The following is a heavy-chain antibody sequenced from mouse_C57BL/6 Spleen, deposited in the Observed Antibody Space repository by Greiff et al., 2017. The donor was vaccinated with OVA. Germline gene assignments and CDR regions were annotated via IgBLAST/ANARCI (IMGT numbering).Heavy chain of an antibody. CDR3: ARDGNYLGYFDV. J-gene: IGHJ1*03. Sequence: QVQLQQPGAELVKPGASVKLSCKASGYTFTSYWMHWVKQRPGQGLEWIGMIHPNSGSTNYNEKFKSKATLTVDKSSSTAYMQLSSLTSEDSAVYYCARDGNYLGYFDVWGTGTTVTVSS. CDR2: IHPNSGST. CDR1: GYTFTSYW. V-gene: IGHV1-64*01. D-gene: IGHD2-1*01.